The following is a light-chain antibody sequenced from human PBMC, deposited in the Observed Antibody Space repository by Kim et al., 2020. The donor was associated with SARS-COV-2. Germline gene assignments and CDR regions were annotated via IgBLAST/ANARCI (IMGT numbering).Light chain of an antibody. CDR1: SPDIGSKT. CDR3: AAWDDNLNVL. J-gene: IGLJ2*01. V-gene: IGLV1-44*01. Sequence: PGQSVTTSCSGRSPDIGSKTVNWYQHLPGLAPKLLIFRNDQRPSGVPARFSASKSGTSASLTITGLQSEDEADYYCAAWDDNLNVLFGGGTQLTVL. CDR2: RND.